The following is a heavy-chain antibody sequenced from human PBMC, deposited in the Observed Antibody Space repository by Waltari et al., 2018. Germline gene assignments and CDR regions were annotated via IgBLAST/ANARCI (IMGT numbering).Heavy chain of an antibody. V-gene: IGHV1-69*13. CDR3: ARDVYYDRSGFDC. CDR2: GTPIFGTL. D-gene: IGHD3-22*01. CDR1: GGTFSSYA. J-gene: IGHJ4*02. Sequence: QVQLVQSGAEVKQPGSSVTVSCKASGGTFSSYAISWVRQAPGQGLEWMGAGTPIFGTLHFAQRFLGRLTMTADDSTDTGYMDLTDLRSEDTAIYYCARDVYYDRSGFDCWGQGTLVTGSS.